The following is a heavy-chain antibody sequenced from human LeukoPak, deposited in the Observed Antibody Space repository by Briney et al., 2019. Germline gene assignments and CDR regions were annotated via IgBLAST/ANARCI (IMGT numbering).Heavy chain of an antibody. CDR1: GFTFSSYW. CDR2: IKQDGSEK. J-gene: IGHJ6*03. CDR3: AKFHWNYYMDV. D-gene: IGHD3-9*01. V-gene: IGHV3-7*03. Sequence: GGSLRLSCAASGFTFSSYWMSWVRQAPGKGLEWVANIKQDGSEKHYVDSVKGRFTISRDNSKNTLYLQMNSLRAEDAAVYYCAKFHWNYYMDVWGKGTTVTVSS.